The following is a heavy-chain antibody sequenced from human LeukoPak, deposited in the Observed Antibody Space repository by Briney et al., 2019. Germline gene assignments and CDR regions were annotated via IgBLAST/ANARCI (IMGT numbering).Heavy chain of an antibody. CDR2: IRYDGSNK. Sequence: QAGGSLRLSCAASGFTFSSYGMHWVRQAPGKGLEWVAFIRYDGSNKYYADSVKGRFTISRDNAKNSLYLQMNSLRAEDTAEYYCARDPYSGGLYSHYYYYMDVWGRGTTVTVSS. V-gene: IGHV3-30*02. CDR1: GFTFSSYG. J-gene: IGHJ6*03. CDR3: ARDPYSGGLYSHYYYYMDV. D-gene: IGHD1-26*01.